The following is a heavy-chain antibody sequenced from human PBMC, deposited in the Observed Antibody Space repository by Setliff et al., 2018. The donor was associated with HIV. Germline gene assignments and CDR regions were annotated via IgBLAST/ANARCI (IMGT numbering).Heavy chain of an antibody. J-gene: IGHJ5*02. D-gene: IGHD6-6*01. CDR1: GGSISSGNYY. Sequence: SETLSLTCTVSGGSISSGNYYWSWIRQHPGKGLEWMGYIYYSGNTYYSTSLKSRLTISLDTSKSQFSLKLRSGTDADPAVYYCVRAEYSSSSDWFAPWGQGTLVTVSS. V-gene: IGHV4-31*03. CDR3: VRAEYSSSSDWFAP. CDR2: IYYSGNT.